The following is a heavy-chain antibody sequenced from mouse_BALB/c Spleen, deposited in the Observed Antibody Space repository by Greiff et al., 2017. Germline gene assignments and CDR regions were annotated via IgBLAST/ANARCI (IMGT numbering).Heavy chain of an antibody. V-gene: IGHV5-6-5*01. J-gene: IGHJ4*01. CDR2: ISSGGST. CDR3: ERGGGTTVVATRDAMDY. Sequence: EVKLMESGGGLVKPGGSLKLSCAASGFTFSSYAMSWVRQTPEKRLEWVASISSGGSTYYPDSVKGRFTISRDNARNILYLKMSSLRSEDTAMYYSERGGGTTVVATRDAMDYWGQGTSVTVSS. CDR1: GFTFSSYA. D-gene: IGHD1-1*01.